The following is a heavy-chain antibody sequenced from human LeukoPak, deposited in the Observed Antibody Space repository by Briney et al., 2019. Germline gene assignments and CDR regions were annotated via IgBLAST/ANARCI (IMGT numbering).Heavy chain of an antibody. J-gene: IGHJ3*02. CDR2: IKQDGSEK. CDR1: GFTFSSYA. V-gene: IGHV3-7*01. Sequence: GGSLRLSCAASGFTFSSYAMSWVRQAPGKGLEWVANIKQDGSEKYYVDSVKGRFTISRDNAKNSLYLQMNSLRAEDTAVYYCARGNIWGQGTMVTVSS. CDR3: ARGNI.